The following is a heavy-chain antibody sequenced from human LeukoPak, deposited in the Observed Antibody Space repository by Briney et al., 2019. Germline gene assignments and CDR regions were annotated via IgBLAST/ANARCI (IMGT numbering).Heavy chain of an antibody. CDR1: GFTFSSYA. CDR2: ISGSGGST. Sequence: GGSLRLSCAASGFTFSSYAMSWVRQAPGKGLEWVSGISGSGGSTYYADSVKGRFTISRDNSKNTLYLQMNSLRAEDTAVYYCAKGGDFWSGPQFDYWGQGTLVAVSS. V-gene: IGHV3-23*01. J-gene: IGHJ4*02. D-gene: IGHD3-3*01. CDR3: AKGGDFWSGPQFDY.